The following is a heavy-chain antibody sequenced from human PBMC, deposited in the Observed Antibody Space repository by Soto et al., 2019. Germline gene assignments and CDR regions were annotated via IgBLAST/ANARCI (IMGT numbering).Heavy chain of an antibody. D-gene: IGHD2-2*01. CDR1: GFTFTSYS. CDR2: ITSKSTTI. CDR3: AREMGACSDSSCYPGPYDS. V-gene: IGHV3-48*02. J-gene: IGHJ5*02. Sequence: VGSLRLSCAASGFTFTSYSMNWVRQAPGQGLEWVSYITSKSTTIKYADSVKGRFTVSRDNAKNSLYLQLNSLRDEDTAVYYCAREMGACSDSSCYPGPYDSCGQGTLVTVSS.